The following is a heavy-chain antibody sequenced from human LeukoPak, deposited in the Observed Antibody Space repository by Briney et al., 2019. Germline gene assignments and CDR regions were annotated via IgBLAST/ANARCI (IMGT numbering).Heavy chain of an antibody. D-gene: IGHD2-8*01. V-gene: IGHV1-18*01. CDR3: ARSEYTNPYFGF. Sequence: ASVRVSCKASGYSFSTYGINWVRQAPGQGLEWMGWISPSNGNTDYVQRFQGRVTMTTDTSTATAYMELRSLRSDDTAFYYCARSEYTNPYFGFWGQGTLVTVSS. CDR1: GYSFSTYG. CDR2: ISPSNGNT. J-gene: IGHJ4*02.